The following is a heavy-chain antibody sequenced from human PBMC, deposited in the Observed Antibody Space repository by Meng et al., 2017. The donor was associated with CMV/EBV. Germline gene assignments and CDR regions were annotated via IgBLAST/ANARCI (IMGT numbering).Heavy chain of an antibody. Sequence: GGSLRLSCAASGFTSDDYGMSWVRQAPGKGLEWVSGINWNGGSTGYADSVKGRFTIARDNAKNSLYLQMNSLRAEDTALYYCARVEILEWFFRGWGQGTLVTVSS. D-gene: IGHD3-3*01. CDR3: ARVEILEWFFRG. J-gene: IGHJ4*02. CDR2: INWNGGST. CDR1: GFTSDDYG. V-gene: IGHV3-20*04.